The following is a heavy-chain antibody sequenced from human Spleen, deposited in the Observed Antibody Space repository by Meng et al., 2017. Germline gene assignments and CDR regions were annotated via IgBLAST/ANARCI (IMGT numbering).Heavy chain of an antibody. CDR1: GFSLSTSGVG. Sequence: SGPTLVKPTQTLTLTCTFSGFSLSTSGVGVGWIRQPPGKALEWLALIYWDDDKRYSPSLKSRLTITKDTSKNQVVLTMTNMDPVDTATYYCAHSTTYYYDSRNNWFDPWGQGTLVTVSS. CDR2: IYWDDDK. CDR3: AHSTTYYYDSRNNWFDP. J-gene: IGHJ5*02. V-gene: IGHV2-5*02. D-gene: IGHD3-22*01.